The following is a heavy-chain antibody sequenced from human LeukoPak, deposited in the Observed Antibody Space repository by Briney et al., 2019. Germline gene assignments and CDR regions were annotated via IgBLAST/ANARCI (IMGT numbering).Heavy chain of an antibody. Sequence: ASVKVSCKASGYTLTSYYMHWVRQAPGQGLEWMGIINPSGGSTSYAQKFQGRVTMTRDMSTSTVYMELSSLRSEDTAVYYCARDLVHSGSYFRLDYWGQGTLVTVSS. CDR1: GYTLTSYY. J-gene: IGHJ4*02. V-gene: IGHV1-46*01. D-gene: IGHD1-26*01. CDR2: INPSGGST. CDR3: ARDLVHSGSYFRLDY.